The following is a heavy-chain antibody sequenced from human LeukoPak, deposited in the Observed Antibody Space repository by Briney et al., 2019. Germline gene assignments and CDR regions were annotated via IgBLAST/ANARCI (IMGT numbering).Heavy chain of an antibody. CDR3: ARGSGSYSY. V-gene: IGHV3-30-3*01. J-gene: IGHJ4*02. Sequence: GGSLRLSCAVSGFTFSSYAMHWVRQAPGKGLEWVAVISYDGSNKYYADSVKGRFTISRDNSKNTLYLQMNSLRAEDTAMYYCARGSGSYSYWGQGTLVTVSS. D-gene: IGHD1-26*01. CDR1: GFTFSSYA. CDR2: ISYDGSNK.